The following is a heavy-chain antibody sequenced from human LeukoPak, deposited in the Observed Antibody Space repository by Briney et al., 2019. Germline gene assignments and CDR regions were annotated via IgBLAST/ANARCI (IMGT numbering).Heavy chain of an antibody. CDR1: GGSTSSGSYY. J-gene: IGHJ4*02. V-gene: IGHV4-61*02. Sequence: SETLSLTCTVSGGSTSSGSYYWSWIRQPAGKGLEWIGRIYTSGSTNYNPSLKSRVTISVDTSKNQFSLKLSSVTAADTAVYYCARNRDYDSSGPLDYWGQGTLVTVSS. CDR3: ARNRDYDSSGPLDY. D-gene: IGHD3-22*01. CDR2: IYTSGST.